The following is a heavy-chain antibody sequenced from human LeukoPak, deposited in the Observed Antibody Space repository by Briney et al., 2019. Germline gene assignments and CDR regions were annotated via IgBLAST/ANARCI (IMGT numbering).Heavy chain of an antibody. CDR2: IRRKASGGTT. D-gene: IGHD4-17*01. CDR3: TTVRPTTVTANRAFDI. J-gene: IGHJ3*02. CDR1: GFTFVDSA. Sequence: TGGSLRLSCTASGFTFVDSAMGWVRQAPGKGLEWVGFIRRKASGGTTEYAASVIGRFTISRDDSKSIAYLQMNRLNTEDTAMYYCTTVRPTTVTANRAFDIWGQGTMVTVSS. V-gene: IGHV3-49*04.